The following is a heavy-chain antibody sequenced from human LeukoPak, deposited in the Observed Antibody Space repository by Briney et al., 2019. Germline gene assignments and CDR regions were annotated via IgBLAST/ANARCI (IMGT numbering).Heavy chain of an antibody. J-gene: IGHJ4*02. CDR3: AKTLWGTYFDY. Sequence: PGGSLRLSCAASGFTFSSYAMSWVRQAPGKGLEWVSTISAGGTDTYYTDSVKGRFTISRDNSKNTLYLQMNSLRAEDTAVYYCAKTLWGTYFDYWGQGTLVTVSS. V-gene: IGHV3-23*01. D-gene: IGHD3-16*01. CDR2: ISAGGTDT. CDR1: GFTFSSYA.